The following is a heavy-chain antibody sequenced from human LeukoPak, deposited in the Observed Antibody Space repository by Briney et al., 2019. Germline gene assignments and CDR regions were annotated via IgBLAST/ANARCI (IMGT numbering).Heavy chain of an antibody. CDR3: AKGAPDSSSHHHAFEI. Sequence: VGSLRLSCAAPGFTSRSYAMSWGRQAPGKGLEWVSAISGSGGSTYYADSVKGRFTISRDNAKNTLYLQMNSLRAEDTAVYYCAKGAPDSSSHHHAFEIWGQGTMVTVSS. CDR1: GFTSRSYA. CDR2: ISGSGGST. V-gene: IGHV3-23*01. J-gene: IGHJ3*02. D-gene: IGHD6-13*01.